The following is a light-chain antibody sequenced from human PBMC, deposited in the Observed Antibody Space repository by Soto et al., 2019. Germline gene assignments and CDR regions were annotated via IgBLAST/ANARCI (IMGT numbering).Light chain of an antibody. V-gene: IGKV4-1*01. CDR3: QQYYSTPWT. J-gene: IGKJ1*01. CDR1: QSVLYISNNKNY. CDR2: WAS. Sequence: DIVMTQSPDSLAVSLGERATINCKSSQSVLYISNNKNYLAWYQQKPGQPPKLLIYWASTRESGVPDRFSGSGSRTDFTLTISSLQAEDVAVYYFQQYYSTPWTFGQGTKVVIK.